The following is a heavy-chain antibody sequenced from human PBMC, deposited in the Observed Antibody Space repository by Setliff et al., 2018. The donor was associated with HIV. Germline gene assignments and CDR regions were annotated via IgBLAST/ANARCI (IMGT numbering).Heavy chain of an antibody. D-gene: IGHD2-8*01. J-gene: IGHJ4*02. CDR2: IWYDGGYK. V-gene: IGHV3-33*08. CDR1: GFTFSSFT. CDR3: ARVRPLGYCSTGACPPDY. Sequence: PGGSLRLSCAASGFTFSSFTMNWVRQAPGKGLEWVAVIWYDGGYKYYADSVRGRFTISRDNARNSLVLQMNSLRADDTAVYYCARVRPLGYCSTGACPPDYWGQGTLVTVSS.